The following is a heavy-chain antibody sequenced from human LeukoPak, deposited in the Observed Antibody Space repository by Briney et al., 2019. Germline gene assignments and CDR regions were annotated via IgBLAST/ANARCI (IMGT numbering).Heavy chain of an antibody. CDR1: GGSISSYY. D-gene: IGHD3-22*01. V-gene: IGHV4-59*01. CDR3: AREAPYYYDSSGYYPRRIYYYYYMDV. CDR2: IYYSGST. J-gene: IGHJ6*03. Sequence: PSETLSLTCTVSGGSISSYYWSWIRQPPGKGLEWIGYIYYSGSTNYNPSLKSRVTISVDTSKNQFSLKLSSVTAADTAVYYCAREAPYYYDSSGYYPRRIYYYYYMDVWGKGTTVTISS.